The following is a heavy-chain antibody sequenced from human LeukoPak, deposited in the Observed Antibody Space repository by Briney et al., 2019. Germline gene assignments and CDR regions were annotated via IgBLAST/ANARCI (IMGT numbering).Heavy chain of an antibody. J-gene: IGHJ3*01. CDR2: MNPKSGDP. V-gene: IGHV1-8*02. CDR3: ATELTPNTFDV. CDR1: GYSPSDYN. Sequence: GASVKVCCKASGYSPSDYNFYWVREATGQGREWMGSMNPKSGDPVYAQKFQGRVTMTRDTSTNTVDMELSSLRSEDTAVYYCATELTPNTFDVWGQGTMVTVSS. D-gene: IGHD2-21*02.